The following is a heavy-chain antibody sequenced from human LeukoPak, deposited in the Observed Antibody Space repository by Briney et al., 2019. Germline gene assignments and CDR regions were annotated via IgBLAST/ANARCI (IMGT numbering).Heavy chain of an antibody. J-gene: IGHJ4*02. CDR3: ARRDDS. V-gene: IGHV4-39*07. Sequence: SETLSLTCTVSGGSISSSSYYWGWIRQPPGKGLEWIGSIYHSGSTNYNPSLKSRVTISVDTSKNQFSLKLSSVTAADTAVYYCARRDDSWGQGTLVTVSS. CDR1: GGSISSSSYY. D-gene: IGHD3-22*01. CDR2: IYHSGST.